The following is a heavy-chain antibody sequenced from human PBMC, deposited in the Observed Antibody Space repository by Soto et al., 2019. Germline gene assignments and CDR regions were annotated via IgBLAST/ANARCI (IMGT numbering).Heavy chain of an antibody. J-gene: IGHJ4*02. CDR3: AKAVDYYGSGSYFDY. V-gene: IGHV3-23*01. CDR1: GFTFSSYA. Sequence: EVQLLESGGGLAQPGGSLRLSCAASGFTFSSYAMSWVRQAPGKGLEWVSAISGSGGSTYYADSVKGRFTISRDNSKNTLYLQMNSLRAEDTAVYYCAKAVDYYGSGSYFDYRGQGTLVTVSS. CDR2: ISGSGGST. D-gene: IGHD3-10*01.